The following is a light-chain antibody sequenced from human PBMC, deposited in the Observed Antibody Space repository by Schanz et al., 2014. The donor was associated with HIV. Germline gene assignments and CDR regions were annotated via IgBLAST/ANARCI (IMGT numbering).Light chain of an antibody. Sequence: QLVLTQSPSASASLGASVKLTCTLNSGHSSYAIAGHQQQPEKGPRYLMILNSDGSHSKGDGIPDRFSGSSSGAERYLTISSLQSEDEADYYCQTWGTGIRVFGGGTKLTVL. CDR3: QTWGTGIRV. CDR1: SGHSSYA. J-gene: IGLJ3*02. CDR2: LNSDGSH. V-gene: IGLV4-69*01.